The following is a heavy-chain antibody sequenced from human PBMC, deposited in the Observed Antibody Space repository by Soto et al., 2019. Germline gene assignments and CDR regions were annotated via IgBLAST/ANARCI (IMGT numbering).Heavy chain of an antibody. V-gene: IGHV4-59*01. J-gene: IGHJ6*03. CDR2: IYYSGST. Sequence: SDTLSLTCTVSGGSISSYYWSWIRQPPGKGLEWIGYIYYSGSTNYNPSLKSRVTISVDTSKNQFSLKLSSVTAADTAVYYCARATLDYYNMDVWGKGTTVTVSS. CDR3: ARATLDYYNMDV. CDR1: GGSISSYY.